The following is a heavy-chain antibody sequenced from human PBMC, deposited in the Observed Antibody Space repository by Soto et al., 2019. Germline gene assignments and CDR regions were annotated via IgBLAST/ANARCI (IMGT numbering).Heavy chain of an antibody. CDR2: INAGGSA. V-gene: IGHV4-34*02. Sequence: QVQLQQWGAGLLKPSETLSLTCAVHGGSFSGYTWTWIRQSPGKGLEWIGQINAGGSANYNPSLRSRVTISVATSTDDFSLSLTSVSAADPALYCCARGLRDGPTFSGGWSFLVLWGQGALVTFS. D-gene: IGHD2-8*01. CDR1: GGSFSGYT. CDR3: ARGLRDGPTFSGGWSFLVL. J-gene: IGHJ4*02.